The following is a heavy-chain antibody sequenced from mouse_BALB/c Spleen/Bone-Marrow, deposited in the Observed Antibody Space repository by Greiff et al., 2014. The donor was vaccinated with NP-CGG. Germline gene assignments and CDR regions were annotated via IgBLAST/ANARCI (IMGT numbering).Heavy chain of an antibody. J-gene: IGHJ2*01. D-gene: IGHD1-1*01. V-gene: IGHV1-7*01. CDR2: INPSTGYT. CDR1: GYTFTSYW. CDR3: TRGIAAVVAADFDY. Sequence: QVQLQQSGAELAKPGASVKMSCKTSGYTFTSYWMHWVKQRPGQGLEWIGYINPSTGYTNHNQRFKDKATLTADKSSSTAYMQLRSLTSEDSAIYYCTRGIAAVVAADFDYWGQGTTLTVSS.